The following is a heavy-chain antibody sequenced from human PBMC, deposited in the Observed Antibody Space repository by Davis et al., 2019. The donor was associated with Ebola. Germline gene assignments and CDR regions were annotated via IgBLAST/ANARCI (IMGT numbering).Heavy chain of an antibody. CDR3: VSNSSSSPWFDP. CDR2: IYYSWGT. CDR1: GGSISSYY. V-gene: IGHV4-59*04. J-gene: IGHJ5*02. D-gene: IGHD6-6*01. Sequence: PSETLSLTCTVSGGSISSYYWSWIRQPPGKGLEWIATIYYSWGTYFSPSLKSRLTISIDASKNQFSLNLKSVTAADTAVYYCVSNSSSSPWFDPWGQGTLVAVSS.